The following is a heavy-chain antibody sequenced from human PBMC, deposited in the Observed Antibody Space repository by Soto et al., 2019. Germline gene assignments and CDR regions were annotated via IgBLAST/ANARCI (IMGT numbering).Heavy chain of an antibody. V-gene: IGHV4-61*01. CDR2: IYYTGST. CDR3: ARDQYDFRNGSYYYAMEV. Sequence: SDTMSLTCTVCGGCVRSEIHYWSWNQQTPGKGLEWIGYIYYTGSTNYNPSLKGRVTMSVDTSRDQVSLRLRSVTRADTAVYYCARDQYDFRNGSYYYAMEVWGQGTKVTVSS. CDR1: GGCVRSEIHY. J-gene: IGHJ6*02. D-gene: IGHD3-3*01.